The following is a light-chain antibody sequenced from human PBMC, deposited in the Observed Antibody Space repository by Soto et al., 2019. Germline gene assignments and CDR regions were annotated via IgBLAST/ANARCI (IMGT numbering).Light chain of an antibody. V-gene: IGLV2-14*01. CDR3: TSYTTISTLA. CDR1: STDVGGYNY. Sequence: QSALTQPASVSGSPGQSITISCTGTSTDVGGYNYVSWYQQHPGKVPKLMIYEVSYRPSGVYNRFSGSKSGNTASLTISGLQAEDEADYYCTSYTTISTLAFGGGTKLTVL. CDR2: EVS. J-gene: IGLJ3*02.